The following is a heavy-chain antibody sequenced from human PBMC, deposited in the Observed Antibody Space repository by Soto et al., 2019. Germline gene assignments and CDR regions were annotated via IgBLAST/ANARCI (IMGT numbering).Heavy chain of an antibody. CDR3: VRDGSSGWYYYGMDV. V-gene: IGHV4-4*07. CDR2: IYMNGST. D-gene: IGHD6-19*01. Sequence: QVQLQESGPGLVKPSETLSLTCTVSGGPISSYYWSWIRQPAGKGLEWIGRIYMNGSTNYNPSLQSRVTVSVDTSKSQFSLMLNSVTAADTAVYYCVRDGSSGWYYYGMDVWGQGTPVTVSS. CDR1: GGPISSYY. J-gene: IGHJ6*02.